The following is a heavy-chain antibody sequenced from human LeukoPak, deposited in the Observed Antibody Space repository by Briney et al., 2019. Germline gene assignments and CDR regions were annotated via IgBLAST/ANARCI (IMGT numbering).Heavy chain of an antibody. J-gene: IGHJ6*03. CDR1: GRSISSGGYY. Sequence: SETLSLTCTVSGRSISSGGYYWSWVRQHPGKGLEWIGYIYYSGSTYYTPSLKSRVTISVDTSKNQFSLKLSSVTAADTAVYYCARSYCSSTSCSPYYYYYMDVWGKGTTVTVSS. V-gene: IGHV4-31*03. CDR3: ARSYCSSTSCSPYYYYYMDV. CDR2: IYYSGST. D-gene: IGHD2-2*01.